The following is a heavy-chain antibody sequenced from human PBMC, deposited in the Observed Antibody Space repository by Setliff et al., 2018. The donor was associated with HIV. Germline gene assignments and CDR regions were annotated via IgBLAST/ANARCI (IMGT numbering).Heavy chain of an antibody. CDR3: VTVVQDDLGVALFDY. Sequence: SETLSLTCSVSGDSVSSRSYYWGWIRQSPEKGLEWIGSIYFNGITHDNPSLKSRVTTSVDTSKNQFSLNLHSVTAGDTGFYYCVTVVQDDLGVALFDYWGPGILVTVSS. CDR1: GDSVSSRSYY. CDR2: IYFNGIT. D-gene: IGHD3-3*01. J-gene: IGHJ4*02. V-gene: IGHV4-39*01.